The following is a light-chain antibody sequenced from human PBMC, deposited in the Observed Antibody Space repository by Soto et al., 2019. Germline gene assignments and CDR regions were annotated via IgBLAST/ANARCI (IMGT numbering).Light chain of an antibody. CDR1: SSNIGSNT. V-gene: IGLV1-44*01. Sequence: QSVLTQPPSASGTPGQRVTISCSGSSSNIGSNTVNWYQQLPGTAPKLLIYSNDQRPSGVPDRFSGSKSGTSASLAISGLQSDDEADYYCAACDGSMNGYVFGTGTKVTVL. CDR3: AACDGSMNGYV. CDR2: SND. J-gene: IGLJ1*01.